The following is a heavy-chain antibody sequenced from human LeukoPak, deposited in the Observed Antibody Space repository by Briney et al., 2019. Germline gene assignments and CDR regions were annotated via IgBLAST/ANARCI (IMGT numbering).Heavy chain of an antibody. CDR3: ARAPDFTMVRGVIDY. V-gene: IGHV4-34*01. D-gene: IGHD3-10*01. CDR2: INHSGST. Sequence: SETLSLTCAVYGGSFSGYYWSWIRQPPGKGLEWIGEINHSGSTNYNPSLKSRVTISVDTPKNQFSLKLSSVTAADTAVYYCARAPDFTMVRGVIDYWGQGTLVTVSS. J-gene: IGHJ4*02. CDR1: GGSFSGYY.